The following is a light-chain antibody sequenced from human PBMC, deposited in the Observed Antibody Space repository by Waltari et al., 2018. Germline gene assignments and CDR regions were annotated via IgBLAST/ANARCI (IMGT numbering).Light chain of an antibody. V-gene: IGKV3-15*01. CDR1: QSVGNN. CDR2: GAS. J-gene: IGKJ2*01. CDR3: HQYNHWPTFT. Sequence: EIEMTRSPATLSVSPGERVTLSCRASQSVGNNLAWYQQRPGQAPRLLIYGASTRATDISDRFSGSGSGTDFTLTISALQSEDLAVYYCHQYNHWPTFTFGQGTKLQIE.